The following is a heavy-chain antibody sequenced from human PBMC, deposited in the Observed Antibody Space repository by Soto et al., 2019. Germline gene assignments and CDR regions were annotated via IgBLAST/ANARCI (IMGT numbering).Heavy chain of an antibody. CDR3: ALDIMGTTYYSSLMAV. CDR1: GGTLRTYY. V-gene: IGHV4-59*01. CDR2: IYYSGST. D-gene: IGHD1-7*01. Sequence: AQETLSHSCTGSGGTLRTYYWSWIRQPPGKGLEWIGYIYYSGSTNYNPSLKSRVTISVDTSKNQFSLKLSSVTAADTAVYYCALDIMGTTYYSSLMAVWGQGTTVTVS. J-gene: IGHJ6*02.